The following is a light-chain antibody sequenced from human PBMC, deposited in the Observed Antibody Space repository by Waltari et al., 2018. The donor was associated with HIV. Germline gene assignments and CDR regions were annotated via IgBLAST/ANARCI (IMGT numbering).Light chain of an antibody. CDR2: KAS. CDR3: QQYNSYSYS. Sequence: DIQMTQSPSTLSASVGDRVTITCRASQSINSWLAWYQQKPGKVPNLLIYKASSLESGVPSRFSGSGSGTEFTLTISSLQPDDFATYYCQQYNSYSYSFGKGTKLEIK. CDR1: QSINSW. V-gene: IGKV1-5*03. J-gene: IGKJ2*03.